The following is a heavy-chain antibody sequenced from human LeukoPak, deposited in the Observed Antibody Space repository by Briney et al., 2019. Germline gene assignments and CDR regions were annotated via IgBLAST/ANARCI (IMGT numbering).Heavy chain of an antibody. V-gene: IGHV3-48*03. CDR2: ISTSGSTI. CDR1: GFTFSSYE. Sequence: GGSLRLSCAASGFTFSSYEMNWVRQAPGKGLEWISYISTSGSTIYYADSVKGRFTISRDNAKNSLYLQVNSLRAEDTAVYYCAREPPTVTALFNYWGQGTLVTVSS. CDR3: AREPPTVTALFNY. J-gene: IGHJ4*02. D-gene: IGHD4-17*01.